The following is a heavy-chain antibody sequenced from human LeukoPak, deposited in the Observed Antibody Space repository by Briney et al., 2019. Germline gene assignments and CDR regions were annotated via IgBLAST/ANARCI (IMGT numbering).Heavy chain of an antibody. J-gene: IGHJ4*02. Sequence: PSETLSLTCTVSGGSISSSSYYWGWIRQPPGKGLEWIGSIYYSGSTYYNPSLKSRVTISVDTSKNQFSLKLSSVTAADTAVYYCARHRRFHYIQRYDSSGYFDYWGQGTLVTVSS. CDR1: GGSISSSSYY. CDR2: IYYSGST. D-gene: IGHD3-22*01. V-gene: IGHV4-39*07. CDR3: ARHRRFHYIQRYDSSGYFDY.